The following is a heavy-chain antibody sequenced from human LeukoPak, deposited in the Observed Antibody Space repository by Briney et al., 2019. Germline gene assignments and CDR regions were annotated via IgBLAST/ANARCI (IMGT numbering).Heavy chain of an antibody. V-gene: IGHV7-4-1*02. CDR1: GYTFTSYA. J-gene: IGHJ4*02. Sequence: ASVKFSCKASGYTFTSYAMNWVRQAPGQGLEWMGWIHPSTGNPTYAQGFTGRFVFSLDTSVSTTYLQISSLTAEDTAVYFCARAFQSLGGLSLPDYWGQGTLVTVSS. CDR3: ARAFQSLGGLSLPDY. D-gene: IGHD3-16*02. CDR2: IHPSTGNP.